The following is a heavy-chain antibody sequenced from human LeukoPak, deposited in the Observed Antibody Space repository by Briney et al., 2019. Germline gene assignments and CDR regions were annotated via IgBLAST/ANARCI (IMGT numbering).Heavy chain of an antibody. J-gene: IGHJ6*02. V-gene: IGHV4-59*01. D-gene: IGHD1-26*01. CDR3: ARGRSNYYGMDV. CDR1: DGSINSYY. CDR2: IYYNGNT. Sequence: SETLSLTCSVSDGSINSYYWNWIRRPPGKGLEWIGYIYYNGNTNYSPSLKSRVTMSVDTSKNLLSLKVSSVTAADTAVYYCARGRSNYYGMDVWGQGTTVTVSS.